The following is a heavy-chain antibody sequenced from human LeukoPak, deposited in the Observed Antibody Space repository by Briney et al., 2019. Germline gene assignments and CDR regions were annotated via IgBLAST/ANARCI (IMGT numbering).Heavy chain of an antibody. V-gene: IGHV3-21*01. Sequence: PGGSLRLSCAASGFTFSSYSMNWVRQAPGKGLEWVSSISSSSSYIYYADSVKGRFTISRDNAKNSLYLQMNSLRAEDTAVYYCARGHSSSWFTDAFDIWGQGTMVTVSS. CDR2: ISSSSSYI. CDR1: GFTFSSYS. CDR3: ARGHSSSWFTDAFDI. J-gene: IGHJ3*02. D-gene: IGHD6-13*01.